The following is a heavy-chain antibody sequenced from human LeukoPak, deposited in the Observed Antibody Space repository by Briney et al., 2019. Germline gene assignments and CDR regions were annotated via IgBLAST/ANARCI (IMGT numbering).Heavy chain of an antibody. CDR1: GYTLTELS. V-gene: IGHV1-24*01. D-gene: IGHD2-2*01. CDR3: ARDIVVVSAAQAGYWFDP. J-gene: IGHJ5*02. CDR2: FDPEDGET. Sequence: ASVKVSCKVSGYTLTELSMHWVRQAPGKGLEWMGGFDPEDGETIYAQKFQGRVTMTEDTSTDTAYMELSSLRSEDTAVYYCARDIVVVSAAQAGYWFDPWGQGTLVTVSS.